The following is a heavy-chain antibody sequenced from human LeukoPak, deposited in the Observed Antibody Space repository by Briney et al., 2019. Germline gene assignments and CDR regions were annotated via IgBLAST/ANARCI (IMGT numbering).Heavy chain of an antibody. CDR1: GFTFSSYG. CDR2: IWYDGGNK. J-gene: IGHJ4*02. Sequence: GGSLRLSCAASGFTFSSYGMHWVRQAPGKGLEWVAVIWYDGGNKNYADSVKGRCTISRDNSKNTLYLQMNSLRAEDTTVYYCARPGPDSSSWYYFDYWGQGTLVTVSS. V-gene: IGHV3-33*01. D-gene: IGHD6-13*01. CDR3: ARPGPDSSSWYYFDY.